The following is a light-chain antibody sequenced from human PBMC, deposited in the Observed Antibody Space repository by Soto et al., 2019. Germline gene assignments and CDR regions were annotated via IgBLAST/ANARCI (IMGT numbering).Light chain of an antibody. CDR3: CSYAGSYV. J-gene: IGLJ1*01. CDR2: DVS. CDR1: SSDVGGYNY. Sequence: QSVLTQPRSVSGSPGQSVTISCTVTSSDVGGYNYVSWYQQHPGKAPKLMIYDVSKRPSGVPDRFSGSKSGNTASLTISGLQAEDEADYYCCSYAGSYVFGTGTRSPS. V-gene: IGLV2-11*01.